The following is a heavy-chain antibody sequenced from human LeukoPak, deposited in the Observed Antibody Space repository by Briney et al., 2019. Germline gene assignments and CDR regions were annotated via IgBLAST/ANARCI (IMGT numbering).Heavy chain of an antibody. CDR1: GFTFHTCS. V-gene: IGHV3-48*04. D-gene: IGHD2-2*01. CDR3: ARAPKLTIPEIGTASNYYGMDV. Sequence: GGSLRLSCSASGFTFHTCSMNRVRQAPGKGLEWLSYISTTSNAIYYADSVKGRFTISRDNANNSLYLQMNSLTAEDTAVYFCARAPKLTIPEIGTASNYYGMDVWGPGTTVIVSS. CDR2: ISTTSNAI. J-gene: IGHJ6*02.